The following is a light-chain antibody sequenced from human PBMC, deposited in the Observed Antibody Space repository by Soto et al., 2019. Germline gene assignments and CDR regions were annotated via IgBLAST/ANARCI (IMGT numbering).Light chain of an antibody. CDR2: DAS. V-gene: IGKV3-11*01. Sequence: EIVLTQSPATLSLSPGERATLSCRASQSVSSYLAWYQQKPGQAPRLLIYDASNRATGIPARFSGSGSGTDFTLTIRRLEPEDFAVYYCQQRSNWPPLTFGGGTKVEIQ. CDR1: QSVSSY. J-gene: IGKJ4*01. CDR3: QQRSNWPPLT.